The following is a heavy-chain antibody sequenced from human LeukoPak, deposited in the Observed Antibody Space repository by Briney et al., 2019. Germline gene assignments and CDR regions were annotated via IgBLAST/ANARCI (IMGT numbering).Heavy chain of an antibody. J-gene: IGHJ4*02. CDR3: TRLEGGSGYD. V-gene: IGHV3-73*01. CDR1: GFTFSGSA. CDR2: IKSKANGYAT. D-gene: IGHD3-22*01. Sequence: PGGSLRLSCAASGFTFSGSAMHWVRQASGKGLEWVGRIKSKANGYATAYATSVKGRFTISRDDSKNTAYLQMNSLKTEDTAVYYCTRLEGGSGYDWGQGTLVTVSS.